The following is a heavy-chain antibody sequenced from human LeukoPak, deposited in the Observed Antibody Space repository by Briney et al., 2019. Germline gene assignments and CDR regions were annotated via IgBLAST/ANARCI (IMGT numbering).Heavy chain of an antibody. D-gene: IGHD1-1*01. Sequence: SGTLSLTCAVSGGSISSNNWWGWVRQPPGKGLEWIGEINHSGSPNYNPSLKSRVTISVDKSRNHFSLNLSPVTAADTAVYYCARVNINNWHSCDYWGQGTLVTVSS. CDR3: ARVNINNWHSCDY. CDR1: GGSISSNNW. J-gene: IGHJ4*02. CDR2: INHSGSP. V-gene: IGHV4-4*02.